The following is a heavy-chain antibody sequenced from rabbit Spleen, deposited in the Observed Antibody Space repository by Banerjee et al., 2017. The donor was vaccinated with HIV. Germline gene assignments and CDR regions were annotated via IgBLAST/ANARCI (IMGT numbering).Heavy chain of an antibody. J-gene: IGHJ6*01. CDR3: ARDAGTSFSTYGMDL. Sequence: QLKETGGGLVQPGGSLTLSCKTSGFDFSSYSMSWVRQAPGKGLEWIGAIYTGRGGTDYANWVNGRFTISSDNAQYTVDLQMNSLTAADTATYFCARDAGTSFSTYGMDLWGPGTLVTVS. D-gene: IGHD8-1*01. V-gene: IGHV1S7*01. CDR2: IYTGRGGT. CDR1: GFDFSSYS.